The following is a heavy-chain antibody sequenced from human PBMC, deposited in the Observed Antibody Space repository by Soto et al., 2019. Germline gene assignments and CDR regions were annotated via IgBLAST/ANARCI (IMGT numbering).Heavy chain of an antibody. Sequence: GGSLRLSCAASGFTFSSYAMHWVRQAPGKGLEYVSAISSNGGSTYYANSVKGRFTISRDNSKNTLYLQMGSLRAEDMAVHYCARGSIVVVPAAMTPLDYWGQGTLVTVSS. CDR3: ARGSIVVVPAAMTPLDY. J-gene: IGHJ4*02. D-gene: IGHD2-2*01. V-gene: IGHV3-64*01. CDR2: ISSNGGST. CDR1: GFTFSSYA.